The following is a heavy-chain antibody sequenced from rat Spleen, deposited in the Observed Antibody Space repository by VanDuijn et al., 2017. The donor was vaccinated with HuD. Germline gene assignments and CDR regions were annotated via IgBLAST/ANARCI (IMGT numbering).Heavy chain of an antibody. CDR1: GFTFSSFP. CDR3: TRDFGYFDY. V-gene: IGHV5-46*01. CDR2: ISTSGGST. J-gene: IGHJ2*01. D-gene: IGHD4-3*01. Sequence: EVQLVESGGGLVQPGRSMKLSCAASGFTFSSFPMAWVRQAPTKGLEWVATISTSGGSTYYRDSVKGRFTISRDNAKSTLYLQMNSLRSEDTATYYCTRDFGYFDYWGQGVMVTVSS.